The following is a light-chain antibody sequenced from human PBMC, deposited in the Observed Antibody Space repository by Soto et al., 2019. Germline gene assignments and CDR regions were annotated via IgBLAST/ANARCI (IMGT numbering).Light chain of an antibody. J-gene: IGKJ1*01. CDR1: QRVRSH. Sequence: EIVMTQSPATLSVSPGERATLSCTASQRVRSHLAWYEQKPGQSPRLLIYGASTRATGIPARFSGSGSGTQFTLAISSLQPDDFAVYYWQQYNNWPPAWTLGQGTKVDIK. CDR2: GAS. V-gene: IGKV3-15*01. CDR3: QQYNNWPPAWT.